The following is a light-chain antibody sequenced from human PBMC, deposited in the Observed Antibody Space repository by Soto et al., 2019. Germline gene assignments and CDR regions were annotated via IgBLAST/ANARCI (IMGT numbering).Light chain of an antibody. Sequence: EIVLTQSPGTLSLSPGERATLSCRASQSVSSSYLAWYQQKPVRAPRLLIFHASSRATGIPDRFSGSGSGTDFTLTISRLEPEDFAVYYCQQYGSSPMTFGQGTKVDI. V-gene: IGKV3-20*01. CDR2: HAS. J-gene: IGKJ1*01. CDR1: QSVSSSY. CDR3: QQYGSSPMT.